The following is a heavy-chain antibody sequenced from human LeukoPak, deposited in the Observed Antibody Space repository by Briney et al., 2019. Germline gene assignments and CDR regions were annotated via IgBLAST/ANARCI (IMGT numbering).Heavy chain of an antibody. CDR2: IYTSGST. V-gene: IGHV4-61*02. D-gene: IGHD4-11*01. CDR1: GGSISSGSYY. J-gene: IGHJ6*03. Sequence: SETLSLTCTVSGGSISSGSYYWSWIRQPAGTGLEWIGRIYTSGSTNYNPSLKSRVTISVDTSKNQFSLKLSSVTAADTAVYYCARSHYSLRTYYYYYYMDVWGKGTTVTVSS. CDR3: ARSHYSLRTYYYYYYMDV.